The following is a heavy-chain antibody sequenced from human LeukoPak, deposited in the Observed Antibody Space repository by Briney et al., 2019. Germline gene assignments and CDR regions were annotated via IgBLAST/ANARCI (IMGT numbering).Heavy chain of an antibody. Sequence: GGPLRLSCAASGFTFSSYWMSWVRQAPGKGLEWVANIKQDGSEKYYVDSVKGRFTISRDNAKNSLYLQMNSLRAEDTAVYYCARGLHNYYYYMDVWGKGTTVTVSS. V-gene: IGHV3-7*01. CDR2: IKQDGSEK. CDR3: ARGLHNYYYYMDV. D-gene: IGHD5-24*01. CDR1: GFTFSSYW. J-gene: IGHJ6*03.